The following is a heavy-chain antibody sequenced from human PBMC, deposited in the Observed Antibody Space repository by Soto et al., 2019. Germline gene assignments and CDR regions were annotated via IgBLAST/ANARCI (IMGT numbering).Heavy chain of an antibody. CDR3: ARDPEWFGELGLNHYYGMDV. CDR1: GYTFTGYY. V-gene: IGHV1-2*02. CDR2: INPNSGGT. Sequence: ASVKVSCKASGYTFTGYYMHWVRQAPGQGLEWMGWINPNSGGTNYAQKFQGRVTMTRDTSISTAYMELSRLRSDDTAVYYCARDPEWFGELGLNHYYGMDVWGQGTTVTVSS. D-gene: IGHD3-10*01. J-gene: IGHJ6*02.